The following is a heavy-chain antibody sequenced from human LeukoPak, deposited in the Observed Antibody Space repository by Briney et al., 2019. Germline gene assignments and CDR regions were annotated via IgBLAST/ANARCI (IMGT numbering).Heavy chain of an antibody. J-gene: IGHJ6*02. CDR1: GFTFSSYA. CDR3: AKSPSHYDFWSGAYYYYGMDV. Sequence: GGSLRLSCAASGFTFSSYATSWVRQAPGKGLEWVSAISGSGGSTYYADSVKGRFTISRDNSKNTLYLQMNSLRAEDTAVYYCAKSPSHYDFWSGAYYYYGMDVWGQGTTVTVSS. CDR2: ISGSGGST. D-gene: IGHD3-3*01. V-gene: IGHV3-23*01.